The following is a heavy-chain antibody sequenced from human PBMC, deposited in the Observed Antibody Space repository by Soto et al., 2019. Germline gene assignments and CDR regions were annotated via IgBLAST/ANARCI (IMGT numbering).Heavy chain of an antibody. D-gene: IGHD1-26*01. Sequence: EVQVVESGGNLVQPGRSLRLSCTSSGFTFDDYAMHWVRQAPGKGLEWVSGIDWNNIVIDYGDSVKGRFTISRDNAKKSLYLQMNSLRPEDTALYYCARATREDQYYMDAWGKGTTVTVSS. CDR1: GFTFDDYA. CDR2: IDWNNIVI. V-gene: IGHV3-9*01. CDR3: ARATREDQYYMDA. J-gene: IGHJ6*03.